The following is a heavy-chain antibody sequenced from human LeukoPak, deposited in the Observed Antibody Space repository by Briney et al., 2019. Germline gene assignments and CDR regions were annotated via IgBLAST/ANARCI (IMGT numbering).Heavy chain of an antibody. D-gene: IGHD3-10*01. Sequence: PGGSLRLSCAASGFTLSSYGMHWVRQAPGKGLEWVAFIRYGGSNKYYADSVKGRFTISRDNSKNTLYLQMNSLRAEDTAVYYCARRTTTGVLLWFGDYFDYWGQGTLVTVSS. CDR2: IRYGGSNK. V-gene: IGHV3-30*02. J-gene: IGHJ4*02. CDR1: GFTLSSYG. CDR3: ARRTTTGVLLWFGDYFDY.